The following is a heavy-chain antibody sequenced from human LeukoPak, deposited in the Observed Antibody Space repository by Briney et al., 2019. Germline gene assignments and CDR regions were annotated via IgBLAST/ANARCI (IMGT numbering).Heavy chain of an antibody. CDR3: ARYVVYGSGKYYFDY. CDR2: INYGGTT. V-gene: IGHV4-39*01. CDR1: GGSISSSNYF. D-gene: IGHD3-10*01. J-gene: IGHJ4*02. Sequence: SETLSLTCTVSGGSISSSNYFWSWIRQPPGQELEWIASINYGGTTYHNPSLKSRVTISVDTSKNQFSLRLSSVTAADTAVYLCARYVVYGSGKYYFDYWGQGSLVSVSS.